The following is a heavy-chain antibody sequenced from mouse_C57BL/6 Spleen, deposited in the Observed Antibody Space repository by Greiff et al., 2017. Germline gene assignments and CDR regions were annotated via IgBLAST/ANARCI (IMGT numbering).Heavy chain of an antibody. J-gene: IGHJ2*01. CDR3: ARRSSITTVVAPFDY. D-gene: IGHD1-1*01. Sequence: QVQLKQSGAELARPGASVKLSCKASGYTFTSYGISWVKQRTGQGLEWIGEIYPRSGNTYYNEKFKGKATLTADKSSSTAYMELRSLTSEDSAVYFCARRSSITTVVAPFDYWGQGTTLTVSS. CDR2: IYPRSGNT. CDR1: GYTFTSYG. V-gene: IGHV1-81*01.